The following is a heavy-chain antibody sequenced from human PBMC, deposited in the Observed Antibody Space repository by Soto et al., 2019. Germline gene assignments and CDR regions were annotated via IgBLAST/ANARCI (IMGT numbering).Heavy chain of an antibody. Sequence: EVQLVESGGGLVQPGGSLRLSCAASGFTVSANYMTWVRQAPGKGLEWVSVIYSGGSTYYADSVKGRFTISRDNSKNTMDLQMSSLRTEDTAVYYCGRGGSTWPIDYWGQGTLVTVSS. CDR1: GFTVSANY. J-gene: IGHJ4*02. V-gene: IGHV3-66*01. CDR3: GRGGSTWPIDY. CDR2: IYSGGST. D-gene: IGHD6-13*01.